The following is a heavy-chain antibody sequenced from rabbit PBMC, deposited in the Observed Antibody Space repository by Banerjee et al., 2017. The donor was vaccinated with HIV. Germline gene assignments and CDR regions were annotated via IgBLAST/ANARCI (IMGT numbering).Heavy chain of an antibody. CDR1: GFSFSSSYY. D-gene: IGHD1-1*01. V-gene: IGHV1S40*01. J-gene: IGHJ4*01. CDR2: ISAGGKGST. CDR3: ARRGASDSAGYFNL. Sequence: QSLEESGGDLVKPGASLTLTCTASGFSFSSSYYKCWGRQAPGKGLEWIACISAGGKGSTDYATWAKGRFTISKTSSTTVTLQMTSLTAADTAPYFCARRGASDSAGYFNLWGPGTLVTVS.